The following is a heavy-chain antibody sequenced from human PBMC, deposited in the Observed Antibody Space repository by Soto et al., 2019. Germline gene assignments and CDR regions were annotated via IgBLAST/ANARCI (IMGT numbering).Heavy chain of an antibody. Sequence: EVQLVESGGGLVQPGGSLRLSCVASGFTVSSHYVSWVRQAPGKGLEWVSIIYSSGSTHYADSVKGRFTISRHNFKNTVYLPMNRLRAEDTAVYYCVKGYSDANWDYYDMDVWGNWTTVNVYS. CDR2: IYSSGST. D-gene: IGHD5-12*01. CDR3: VKGYSDANWDYYDMDV. V-gene: IGHV3-53*04. CDR1: GFTVSSHY. J-gene: IGHJ6*03.